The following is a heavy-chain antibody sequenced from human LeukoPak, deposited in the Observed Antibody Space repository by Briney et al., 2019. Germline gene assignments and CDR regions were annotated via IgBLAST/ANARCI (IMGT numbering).Heavy chain of an antibody. CDR2: FDPEDGET. J-gene: IGHJ4*02. CDR3: ATAPRNYYDSSVGFDY. V-gene: IGHV1-24*01. D-gene: IGHD3-22*01. CDR1: GYTLTELS. Sequence: GASVKVSCKVSGYTLTELSMHWVRQAPGKGLEWMGGFDPEDGETIYTQKFQGRVTMTEDTSTDTAYMELSSLRSEDTAVYYCATAPRNYYDSSVGFDYWGQGTQVTVSS.